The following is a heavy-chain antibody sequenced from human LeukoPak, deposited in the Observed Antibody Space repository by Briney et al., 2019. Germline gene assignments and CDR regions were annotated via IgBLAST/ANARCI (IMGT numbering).Heavy chain of an antibody. J-gene: IGHJ4*02. CDR3: ARQKGGVAGLKYYFDY. D-gene: IGHD6-19*01. CDR2: IYYSGST. Sequence: SETLSLTCTVSGGSMNNYYWSWIRQPPGKGLEWIGYIYYSGSTYYNPSLKSRVTISVDTSKNQFSLKLTSVTAADTAVYSCARQKGGVAGLKYYFDYWGRGTLVTVSS. V-gene: IGHV4-59*04. CDR1: GGSMNNYY.